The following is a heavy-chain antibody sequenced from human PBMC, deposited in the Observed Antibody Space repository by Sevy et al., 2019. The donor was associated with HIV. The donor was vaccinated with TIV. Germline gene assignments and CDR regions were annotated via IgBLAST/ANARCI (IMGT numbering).Heavy chain of an antibody. V-gene: IGHV3-48*02. CDR2: ISSSSSTI. Sequence: GGSLRLSCAASGFTFSSYSMNWVRQAPGKGLEWVSYISSSSSTIYYADSVKDRFTISRDNAKNSLYLQMNSLRDEDTAVYYCARDRYDYVWGSYRPTFDYWGQGTLVTVSS. CDR1: GFTFSSYS. J-gene: IGHJ4*02. D-gene: IGHD3-16*02. CDR3: ARDRYDYVWGSYRPTFDY.